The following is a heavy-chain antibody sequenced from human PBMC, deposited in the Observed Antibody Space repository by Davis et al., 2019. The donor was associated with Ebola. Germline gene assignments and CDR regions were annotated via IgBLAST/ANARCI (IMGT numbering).Heavy chain of an antibody. CDR1: GGSISSYY. J-gene: IGHJ4*02. V-gene: IGHV4-59*01. CDR2: IYYSGST. D-gene: IGHD2-21*02. Sequence: MPSETLSLTCTVSGGSISSYYWSWIRQPPGKGLEWIGYIYYSGSTNYNPSLKSRVTISVDTSKNQFSLKLSSVTAADTAVYYCARELSPGGGGDCYFDYWGQGTLVTVSS. CDR3: ARELSPGGGGDCYFDY.